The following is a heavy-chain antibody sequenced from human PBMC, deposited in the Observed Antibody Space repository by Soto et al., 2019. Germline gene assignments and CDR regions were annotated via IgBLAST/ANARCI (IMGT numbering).Heavy chain of an antibody. Sequence: QVQLVESGGGVVQPGRSLRLSCAASGFTFSSYSMHWVRQAPGKGLEWVAVISYDSIHKYYADSVRGRFTISRDNSKNTLYLQMNSLRAEDTAVYYCASLGPTAMDNWGQGTLVTVSS. CDR1: GFTFSSYS. D-gene: IGHD2-2*01. V-gene: IGHV3-30-3*01. J-gene: IGHJ4*02. CDR2: ISYDSIHK. CDR3: ASLGPTAMDN.